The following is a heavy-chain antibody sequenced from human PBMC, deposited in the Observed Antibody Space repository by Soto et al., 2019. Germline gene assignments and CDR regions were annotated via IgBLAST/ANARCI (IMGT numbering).Heavy chain of an antibody. J-gene: IGHJ2*01. CDR2: IIPIFGTV. D-gene: IGHD5-12*01. Sequence: QVQLVQSGAEVKKPGSSVKVSCKASGGTFSNYPVSWVRQAPGQGLEWMGGIIPIFGTVNYAQKFQGRLTTTADESPSTAYMELSSLRSEDTAVYYCARGNHRWLQLWYFDLWGRGTLVTVSS. CDR3: ARGNHRWLQLWYFDL. V-gene: IGHV1-69*12. CDR1: GGTFSNYP.